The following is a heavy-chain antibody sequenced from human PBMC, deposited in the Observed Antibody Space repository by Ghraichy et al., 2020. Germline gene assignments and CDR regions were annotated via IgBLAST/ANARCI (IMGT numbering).Heavy chain of an antibody. V-gene: IGHV4-39*01. CDR2: IYYSGST. J-gene: IGHJ4*02. Sequence: SETLSLTCTVSGASISISNYYWGWIRQPPGKGLEWIGSIYYSGSTYCNPSLKSRVTISVDTSKNQFSLNLNSVTAADTAVYYCARHSVYSSPFYHWGQGTLVTVSS. CDR3: ARHSVYSSPFYH. D-gene: IGHD6-19*01. CDR1: GASISISNYY.